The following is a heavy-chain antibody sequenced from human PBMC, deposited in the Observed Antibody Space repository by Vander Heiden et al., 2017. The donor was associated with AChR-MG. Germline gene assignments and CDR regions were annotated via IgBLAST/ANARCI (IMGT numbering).Heavy chain of an antibody. V-gene: IGHV4-39*01. CDR3: ARRFGKWLAPRGHDY. J-gene: IGHJ4*02. Sequence: QLQLQESGPGLVKPSETLSLTCTVSGGSISSSSYYWGWIRQPPGKGLEWIGSIYYSGSTYYNPSLKSRVTISVDTSKNQFSLKLSSVTAADTAVYYCARRFGKWLAPRGHDYWGQGTLVTVSS. CDR1: GGSISSSSYY. CDR2: IYYSGST. D-gene: IGHD3-10*01.